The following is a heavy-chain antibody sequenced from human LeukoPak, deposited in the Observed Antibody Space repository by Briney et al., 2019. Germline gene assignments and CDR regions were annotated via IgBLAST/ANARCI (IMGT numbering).Heavy chain of an antibody. D-gene: IGHD5-24*01. V-gene: IGHV4-59*01. CDR1: GGSISSYY. Sequence: WETLSLTCTVSGGSISSYYWSWIRQPPGKGLEWIGYIYYSGSTNYNPSLKSRVTISVDTSKNQFSLKLSSVTAADTAVYYCARGSGRDGYNAAFYYWGQGTLVTVSS. J-gene: IGHJ4*02. CDR2: IYYSGST. CDR3: ARGSGRDGYNAAFYY.